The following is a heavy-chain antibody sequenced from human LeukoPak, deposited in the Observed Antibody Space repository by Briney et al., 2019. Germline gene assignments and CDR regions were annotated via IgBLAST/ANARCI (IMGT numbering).Heavy chain of an antibody. J-gene: IGHJ4*02. Sequence: AGGSLRLSCAASGFTFSSYAMSWVRQAPGKGLEWVSAISGSGGSTYYADSVKGRFTISRDNSKNTLCLQMNSLRAEDTAVYYCAKGLSEWELLRGGVYFDYWGQGTLVTVSS. CDR2: ISGSGGST. D-gene: IGHD1-26*01. CDR3: AKGLSEWELLRGGVYFDY. CDR1: GFTFSSYA. V-gene: IGHV3-23*01.